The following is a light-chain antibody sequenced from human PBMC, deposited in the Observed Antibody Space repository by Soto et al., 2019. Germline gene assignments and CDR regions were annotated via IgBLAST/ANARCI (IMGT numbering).Light chain of an antibody. CDR2: DAS. V-gene: IGKV3-11*01. CDR3: QHYNNWPPYT. J-gene: IGKJ2*01. Sequence: DIVLTQSPATLSLSPGERATLSCRASQSVRGYLAWYQHKPGQAPRLLIYDASNRATGISARFSGSGSGTDFTLTISSLEPEDFAVYYCQHYNNWPPYTFGQGTKLEIK. CDR1: QSVRGY.